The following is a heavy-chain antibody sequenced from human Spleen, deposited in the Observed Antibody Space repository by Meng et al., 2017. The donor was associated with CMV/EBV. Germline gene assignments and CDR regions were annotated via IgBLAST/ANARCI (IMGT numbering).Heavy chain of an antibody. CDR1: GGSTSSYY. V-gene: IGHV4-4*07. D-gene: IGHD6-25*01. CDR3: ASRLYYYYGMDV. CDR2: IYTSGST. Sequence: SETLSLTCTVSGGSTSSYYWSWIRQPAGKGLEWIGRIYTSGSTNYNPSLKSRVTISVDKSKNQFSLKLSSVTAADTAVYYCASRLYYYYGMDVWGQGTTVTVSS. J-gene: IGHJ6*02.